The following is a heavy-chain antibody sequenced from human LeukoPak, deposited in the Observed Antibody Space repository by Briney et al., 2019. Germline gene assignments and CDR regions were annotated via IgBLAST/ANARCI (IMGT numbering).Heavy chain of an antibody. V-gene: IGHV3-30*18. D-gene: IGHD5-18*01. Sequence: GGSLRLSCAASGFTFSNYGMQWVRQAPGKGLEWVTFISYDGSNKYYADSVKGRFTISRDNSKNTLYLQMNSLRAEDTAVYYCANVDTAMGTLDYWGQGTLVTVSS. CDR3: ANVDTAMGTLDY. J-gene: IGHJ4*02. CDR1: GFTFSNYG. CDR2: ISYDGSNK.